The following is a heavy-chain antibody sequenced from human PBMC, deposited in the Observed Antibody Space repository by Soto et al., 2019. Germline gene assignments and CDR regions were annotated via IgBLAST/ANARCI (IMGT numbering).Heavy chain of an antibody. J-gene: IGHJ5*02. CDR2: IYHGGNS. CDR3: ARAMVRGPFNWFDP. V-gene: IGHV4-30-2*01. Sequence: QLQLQESGSGLVKPSQTLSLTCAVSGGSINSGGYSWSWIRQPPGKGLEWIGYIYHGGNSYYNPSLKSRVIISVDRYKNQFSLRLNSVTAADTAVYYCARAMVRGPFNWFDPWGLGTLVTVSS. CDR1: GGSINSGGYS. D-gene: IGHD3-10*01.